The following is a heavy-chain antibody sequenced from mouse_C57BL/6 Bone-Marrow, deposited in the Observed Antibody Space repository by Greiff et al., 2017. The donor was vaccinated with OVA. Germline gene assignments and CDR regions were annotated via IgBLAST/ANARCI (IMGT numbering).Heavy chain of an antibody. CDR1: GFTFSSYT. J-gene: IGHJ3*01. D-gene: IGHD1-1*01. CDR3: ARPYYYYGSSYGFAY. Sequence: EVQLVESGGGLVKPGGSLKLSCAASGFTFSSYTMSWVRQTPEKRLEWVATISGGGGNTYYPDSVKGRFTISRDNAKNTLYLQMSSLRSEDTALYYCARPYYYYGSSYGFAYWGQGTLVTVSA. CDR2: ISGGGGNT. V-gene: IGHV5-9*01.